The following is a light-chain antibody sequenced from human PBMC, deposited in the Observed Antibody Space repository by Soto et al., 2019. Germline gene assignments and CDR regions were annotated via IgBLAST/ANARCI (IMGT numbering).Light chain of an antibody. CDR2: DNN. J-gene: IGLJ3*02. V-gene: IGLV1-51*01. CDR1: SSNIGNNY. CDR3: GTWDSSLSAVRV. Sequence: QSVLTQPPSVSAAPGQKVTISCSGSSSNIGNNYVSRYQQLPGTAPKLLIYDNNKRPSGIPDRFSGSKSGTSATLGITGLQTGDEADYYCGTWDSSLSAVRVFGGGTKVTV.